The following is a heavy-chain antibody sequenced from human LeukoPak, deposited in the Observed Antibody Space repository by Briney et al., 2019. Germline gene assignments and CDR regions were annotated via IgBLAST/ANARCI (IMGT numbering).Heavy chain of an antibody. CDR3: ARGYRSGWNCNWLDP. V-gene: IGHV4-59*01. Sequence: SETLSLTCTVSGGSISSYYWSWIRQPPGKGLEWIGYIYSSGSGSANCNPSLKSRVTISLDTSKNQLFLKLNSVTAADTAVYYCARGYRSGWNCNWLDPWGQGTLVTVSS. J-gene: IGHJ5*02. CDR1: GGSISSYY. D-gene: IGHD6-19*01. CDR2: IYSSGSGSA.